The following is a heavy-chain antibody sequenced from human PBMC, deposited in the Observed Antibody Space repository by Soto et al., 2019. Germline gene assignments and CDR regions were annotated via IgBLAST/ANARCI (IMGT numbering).Heavy chain of an antibody. CDR1: GFTFSTYG. D-gene: IGHD6-13*01. V-gene: IGHV3-33*01. CDR2: IWYDGSKI. J-gene: IGHJ6*01. Sequence: LRLSCAASGFTFSTYGMQWVRQAPGKGLEWVAVIWYDGSKIYYADSVKGRFTISRDNSKSTLYLQMNSLRAEDTAVYYCARPLEQHQLGFGMDVWGQGSPVTVSS. CDR3: ARPLEQHQLGFGMDV.